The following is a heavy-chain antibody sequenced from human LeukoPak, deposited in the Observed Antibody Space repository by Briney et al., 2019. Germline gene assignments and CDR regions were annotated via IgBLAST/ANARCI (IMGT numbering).Heavy chain of an antibody. D-gene: IGHD6-19*01. J-gene: IGHJ4*02. CDR1: GVSISSYY. V-gene: IGHV4-4*07. CDR2: IHTSGST. Sequence: PSETLSLTCTVSGVSISSYYWSWVRQPAGKGLEWIGRIHTSGSTNYNPSLKSRVTISVDKSKNQFSRKLSSVTAPATATYYRARRSSGRPDNSGQGNPVTASA. CDR3: ARRSSGRPDN.